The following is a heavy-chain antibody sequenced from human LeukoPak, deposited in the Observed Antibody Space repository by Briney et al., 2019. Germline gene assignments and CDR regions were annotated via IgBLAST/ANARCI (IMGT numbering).Heavy chain of an antibody. V-gene: IGHV3-30*04. CDR3: ARDRLHYDILTGHDY. CDR2: IWYDGSNK. D-gene: IGHD3-9*01. J-gene: IGHJ4*02. Sequence: PGGSLKLSCVASGFTFSGSSMHWVRQAPGKGLEWVAVIWYDGSNKYYADSVKGRFTISRDNSKNTLYLQMNSLRAEDTAVYYCARDRLHYDILTGHDYWGQGTLVTVSS. CDR1: GFTFSGSS.